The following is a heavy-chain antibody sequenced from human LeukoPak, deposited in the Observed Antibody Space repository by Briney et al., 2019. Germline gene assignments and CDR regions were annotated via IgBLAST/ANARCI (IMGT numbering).Heavy chain of an antibody. CDR1: GYTFTSYD. CDR3: AKSLLTTASGTGRAFDI. V-gene: IGHV1-8*01. D-gene: IGHD1-26*01. CDR2: MNPNSGNT. Sequence: ASVKVSCKASGYTFTSYDINWVRQATGQGLEWMGWMNPNSGNTGYAQKFQDRVAFTRNTSISTAYMELSSLRAEDTAEYYCAKSLLTTASGTGRAFDIWGQGTMVTVSA. J-gene: IGHJ3*02.